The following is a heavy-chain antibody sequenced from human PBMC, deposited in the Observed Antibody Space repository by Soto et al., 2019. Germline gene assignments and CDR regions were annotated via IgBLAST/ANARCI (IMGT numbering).Heavy chain of an antibody. CDR2: IYYSGST. CDR3: AGTTVTIRFADGLAFDY. D-gene: IGHD4-17*01. J-gene: IGHJ4*02. Sequence: QVQLQESGPGLVKPSQTLSLTCTVSGGSISSGGYYWSWIRQHPGKGLEWIGYIYYSGSTYYNPSLKSRVTLSVDTSKNQFSLKLSSVTAADTAVYYCAGTTVTIRFADGLAFDYWGQGTLVTVSS. CDR1: GGSISSGGYY. V-gene: IGHV4-31*03.